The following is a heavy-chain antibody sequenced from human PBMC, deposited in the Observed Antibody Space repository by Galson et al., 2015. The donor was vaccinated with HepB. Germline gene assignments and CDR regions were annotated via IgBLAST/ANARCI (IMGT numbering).Heavy chain of an antibody. Sequence: TLSLTCTVSGGSISSGDYYWSWIRQPPGKGLEWIGYIYYSGSTYYNPSLKSRVTISVDTSKNQFSLKLSSVTAADTAVYYCASEKYSSGHTFDYWGQGTLVTVSS. J-gene: IGHJ4*02. D-gene: IGHD6-19*01. CDR1: GGSISSGDYY. CDR2: IYYSGST. V-gene: IGHV4-30-4*01. CDR3: ASEKYSSGHTFDY.